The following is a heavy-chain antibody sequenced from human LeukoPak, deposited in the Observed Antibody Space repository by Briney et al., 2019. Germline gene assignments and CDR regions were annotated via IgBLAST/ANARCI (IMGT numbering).Heavy chain of an antibody. CDR1: GFTFSSYS. D-gene: IGHD4-17*01. Sequence: SGGSLRLSCAASGFTFSSYSMNWVRQAPGKGLEWVSYISSSGSTIYYAHSVKGRFTISRDNAKNSMYLQMNSLRVEDTAVYYCARDLLKATVTRGWYFDLWGRGTLVTVSS. V-gene: IGHV3-48*04. CDR3: ARDLLKATVTRGWYFDL. J-gene: IGHJ2*01. CDR2: ISSSGSTI.